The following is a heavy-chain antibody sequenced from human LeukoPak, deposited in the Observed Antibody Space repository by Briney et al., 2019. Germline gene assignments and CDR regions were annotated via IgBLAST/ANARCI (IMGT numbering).Heavy chain of an antibody. V-gene: IGHV3-11*01. CDR2: ISSSGSTI. CDR1: GFTFSDYY. Sequence: GGSLRLSCAASGFTFSDYYMSWIRQAPGKGLEWVSCISSSGSTIYYADSVKGRFTISRDNAKNSLYLQMNSLRAEDTAVYYCARDVGSSWSEGNWFDPWGQGTLVTVSS. CDR3: ARDVGSSWSEGNWFDP. D-gene: IGHD6-13*01. J-gene: IGHJ5*02.